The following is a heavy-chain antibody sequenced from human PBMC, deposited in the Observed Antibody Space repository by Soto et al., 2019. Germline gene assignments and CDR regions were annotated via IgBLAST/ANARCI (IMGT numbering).Heavy chain of an antibody. CDR3: AKAGGPIEGANDY. Sequence: EVQLLESGGGLVQPGGSLRLSCAASGFTFSSYAMSWVRQAPGKGLEWVSAISGSGGSTYYADSGKGRFTISRDNSKNPLYLQTNSRRAEEAAVYYRAKAGGPIEGANDYWGQGTLVTVSS. CDR1: GFTFSSYA. D-gene: IGHD1-26*01. CDR2: ISGSGGST. J-gene: IGHJ4*02. V-gene: IGHV3-23*01.